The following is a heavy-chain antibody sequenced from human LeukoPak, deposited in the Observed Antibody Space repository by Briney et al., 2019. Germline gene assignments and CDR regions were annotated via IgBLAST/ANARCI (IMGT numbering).Heavy chain of an antibody. V-gene: IGHV3-48*03. CDR2: INRGGGTI. J-gene: IGHJ3*02. Sequence: GGSLRLSCAASGFTFSIYEMDWVCQAPGKGLEWISYINRGGGTIFYADSVRGRFTISRDDAKNSLYLQMDNLRADDTAVYYCAKELTPESSRFVALDIWGPGTTVTISS. CDR3: AKELTPESSRFVALDI. D-gene: IGHD6-19*01. CDR1: GFTFSIYE.